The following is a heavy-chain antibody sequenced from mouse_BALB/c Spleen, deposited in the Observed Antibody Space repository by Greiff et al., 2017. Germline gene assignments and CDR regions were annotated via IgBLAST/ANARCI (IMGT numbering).Heavy chain of an antibody. CDR2: ISSGSSTI. Sequence: EVKLVESGGGLVQPGGSRKLSCAASGFTFSSFGMHWVRQAPEKGLEWVAYISSGSSTIYYADTVKGRFTISRDNPKNTLFLQMTSLRSEDTAMYYCARWGTTVVGDYWGQGTTLTVSS. V-gene: IGHV5-17*02. CDR3: ARWGTTVVGDY. J-gene: IGHJ2*01. CDR1: GFTFSSFG. D-gene: IGHD1-1*01.